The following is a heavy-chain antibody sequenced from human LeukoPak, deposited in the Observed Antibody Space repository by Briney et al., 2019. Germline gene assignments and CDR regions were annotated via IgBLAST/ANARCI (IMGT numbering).Heavy chain of an antibody. CDR2: ISWNSGSI. D-gene: IGHD1-1*01. J-gene: IGHJ6*02. CDR1: GFAFDDYA. V-gene: IGHV3-9*01. Sequence: PGRSLRLSCAASGFAFDDYAMHWVRQAPGKGLEWVSGISWNSGSIGYADSVKGRFTISRDNAKNSLYLQMNSLRAEDTALYYCAKATETHYYYGMDVWGQGTTVTVSS. CDR3: AKATETHYYYGMDV.